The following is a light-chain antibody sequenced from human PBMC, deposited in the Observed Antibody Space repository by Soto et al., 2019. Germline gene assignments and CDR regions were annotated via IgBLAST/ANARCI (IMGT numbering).Light chain of an antibody. CDR2: AAS. CDR3: QQLNSYPLIT. V-gene: IGKV1-9*01. Sequence: DIQLTQSPSFLSASVGDRVTITCRASQGISSYLAWYQQKPGKAPKLLIYAASTLQSGVPSRFSGSGSGTEFTLPISSLQPEDFATYYRQQLNSYPLITFGQGTRLEIK. J-gene: IGKJ5*01. CDR1: QGISSY.